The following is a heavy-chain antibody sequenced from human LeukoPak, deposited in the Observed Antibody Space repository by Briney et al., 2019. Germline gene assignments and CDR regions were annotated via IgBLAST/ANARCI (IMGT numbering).Heavy chain of an antibody. Sequence: GGSLRLSCTASGFSFSFSDSYLIWIRQAPGKGLEWVSYISKSGSTIYYPDSVKGRFTISRDNAKNPVYLQMNSLRAEDTAVYYCARGPGNRGYFDYWGQGTLVTVSS. CDR2: ISKSGSTI. V-gene: IGHV3-11*01. CDR3: ARGPGNRGYFDY. CDR1: GFSFSFSDSY. D-gene: IGHD1-14*01. J-gene: IGHJ4*02.